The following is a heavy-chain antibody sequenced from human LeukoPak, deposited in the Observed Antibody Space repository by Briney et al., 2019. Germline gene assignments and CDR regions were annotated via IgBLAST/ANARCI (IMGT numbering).Heavy chain of an antibody. CDR1: GFTFSNAW. CDR2: IRSTANGYAT. V-gene: IGHV3-73*01. Sequence: GGSLRLSCAASGFTFSNAWMSWVRQAPGKGLEWVGRIRSTANGYATAYAASVKGRFTISRDDSKNTAYLQMNSLKTEDTAVYYCTRDQTPYYWGQGTLVTVSS. J-gene: IGHJ4*02. CDR3: TRDQTPYY.